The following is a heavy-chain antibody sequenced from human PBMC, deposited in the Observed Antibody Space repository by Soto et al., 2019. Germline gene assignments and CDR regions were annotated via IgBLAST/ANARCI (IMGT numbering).Heavy chain of an antibody. V-gene: IGHV4-34*01. Sequence: KTSETLSLTCAVYGGSFSGYYWSWIRQPPGKGLEWIGEINHSGSTNYNPSLKSRVTISVDTSKNQFSLKLSSVTAADTAVYYCARGCYYGSGSYYVVYYYYGMDVWGQGTTVTVSS. CDR3: ARGCYYGSGSYYVVYYYYGMDV. J-gene: IGHJ6*02. CDR1: GGSFSGYY. D-gene: IGHD3-10*01. CDR2: INHSGST.